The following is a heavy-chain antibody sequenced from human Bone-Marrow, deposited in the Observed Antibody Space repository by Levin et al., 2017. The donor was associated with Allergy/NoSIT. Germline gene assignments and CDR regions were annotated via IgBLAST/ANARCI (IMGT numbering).Heavy chain of an antibody. CDR1: GYSFTSYW. J-gene: IGHJ3*02. D-gene: IGHD6-19*01. CDR3: ARQGGIAVAGLDAFDI. Sequence: GGSLRLSCKGSGYSFTSYWIGWVRQMPGKGLEWMGIIYPGDSDTRYSPSFQGQVTISADKSISTAYLQWSSLKASDTAMYYCARQGGIAVAGLDAFDIWGQGTMVTVSS. V-gene: IGHV5-51*01. CDR2: IYPGDSDT.